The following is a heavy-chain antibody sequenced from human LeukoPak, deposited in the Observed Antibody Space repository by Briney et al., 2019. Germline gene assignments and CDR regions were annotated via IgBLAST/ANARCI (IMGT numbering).Heavy chain of an antibody. D-gene: IGHD5-24*01. CDR3: ARDRGTGYNTFDY. Sequence: PGGSLRLSCAASGFTFSSYGMHWVRQAPGKGLEWVAVISYDGSNKYYADSVKGRFTISRDNAKNTLYLQMNSLRAEDTAVYYCARDRGTGYNTFDYWGQGTLVTVSS. J-gene: IGHJ4*02. V-gene: IGHV3-30*03. CDR1: GFTFSSYG. CDR2: ISYDGSNK.